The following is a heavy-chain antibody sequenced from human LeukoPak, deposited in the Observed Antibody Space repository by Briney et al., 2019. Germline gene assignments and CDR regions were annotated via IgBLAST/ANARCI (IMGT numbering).Heavy chain of an antibody. V-gene: IGHV3-7*01. J-gene: IGHJ4*02. CDR1: GSTFSSYW. D-gene: IGHD6-19*01. CDR2: IKQDGSEK. Sequence: GGSLRLSCAASGSTFSSYWMSWVRQAPGKGLEWVANIKQDGSEKYYVDSVKGRFTISRDNAKNSLYLQMNSLRAEDTAVYYCARVLDSGWYPDYWGQGTLVTASS. CDR3: ARVLDSGWYPDY.